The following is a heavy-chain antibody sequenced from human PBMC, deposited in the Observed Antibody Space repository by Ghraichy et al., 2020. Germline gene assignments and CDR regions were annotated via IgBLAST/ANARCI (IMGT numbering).Heavy chain of an antibody. CDR3: ARTYSSSWGGYYGMDV. V-gene: IGHV5-51*01. J-gene: IGHJ6*02. CDR1: GYSFTSYW. D-gene: IGHD6-13*01. CDR2: IYPGDSDT. Sequence: GESLNISCKGSGYSFTSYWIGWVRQMPGKGLEWMGIIYPGDSDTRYSPSFQGQVTISADKSISTAYLQWSSLKASDTAMYYCARTYSSSWGGYYGMDVWGQGTTVTVSS.